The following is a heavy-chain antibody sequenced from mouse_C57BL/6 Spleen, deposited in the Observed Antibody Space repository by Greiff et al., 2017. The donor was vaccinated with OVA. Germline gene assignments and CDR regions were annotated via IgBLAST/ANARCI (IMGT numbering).Heavy chain of an antibody. D-gene: IGHD1-1*01. Sequence: VQLQQSGAELVRPGTSVKMSCKASGYTFTNYWIGWAKQRPGHGLEWIGDIYPGGGFTNYNEKFKGKATLTADKSSSTAYMQFSSLTSEDSAIYYCARGLYDGSSYYFDYWGKGTTLTVSS. J-gene: IGHJ2*01. V-gene: IGHV1-63*01. CDR2: IYPGGGFT. CDR3: ARGLYDGSSYYFDY. CDR1: GYTFTNYW.